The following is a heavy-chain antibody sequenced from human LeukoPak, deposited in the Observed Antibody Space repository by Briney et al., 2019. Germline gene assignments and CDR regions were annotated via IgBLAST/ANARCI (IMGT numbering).Heavy chain of an antibody. Sequence: GESLKISCKGSGYSFTSYWIGWVRQMPGKGLERMGIIYPGDSDTRYSPSFQGQVTISADKSISTAYLQWSSLKASDTAMYYCASCTVAGTQAFGYWGQGTLVTVSS. V-gene: IGHV5-51*01. CDR1: GYSFTSYW. D-gene: IGHD6-19*01. J-gene: IGHJ4*02. CDR3: ASCTVAGTQAFGY. CDR2: IYPGDSDT.